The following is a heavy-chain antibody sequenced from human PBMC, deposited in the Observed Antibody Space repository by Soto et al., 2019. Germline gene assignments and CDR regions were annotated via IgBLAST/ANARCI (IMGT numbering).Heavy chain of an antibody. CDR3: ARDASGWYYFDY. CDR2: IWYDGSNK. D-gene: IGHD6-19*01. J-gene: IGHJ4*02. CDR1: GFTFSSYG. V-gene: IGHV3-33*01. Sequence: GGSLRLSCAASGFTFSSYGMHWVRQAPGKGLEWVAVIWYDGSNKYYADSVKGRFTISRDNSKNTLYLQMNSLRAEDTAVYYCARDASGWYYFDYWGQGTLVTVSS.